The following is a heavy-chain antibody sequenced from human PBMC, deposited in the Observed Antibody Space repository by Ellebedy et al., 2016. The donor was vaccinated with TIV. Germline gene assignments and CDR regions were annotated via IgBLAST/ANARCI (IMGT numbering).Heavy chain of an antibody. CDR1: GGTLSEAY. Sequence: MPSETLSLTCSVYGGTLSEAYWTWIRQPPGERLQWIGEIDYRGRTNYSPSLESRATISVDTSKNQITLTVTSLNAADTAVYYCARVPNSLLSGYFDPWGPGIRVTVSS. CDR3: ARVPNSLLSGYFDP. CDR2: IDYRGRT. J-gene: IGHJ4*02. D-gene: IGHD1-1*01. V-gene: IGHV4-34*01.